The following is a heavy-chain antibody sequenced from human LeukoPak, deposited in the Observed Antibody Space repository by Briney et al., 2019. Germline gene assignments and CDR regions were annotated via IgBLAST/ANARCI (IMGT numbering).Heavy chain of an antibody. V-gene: IGHV4-59*08. CDR3: ASEGSGHTNAFDI. D-gene: IGHD2-15*01. J-gene: IGHJ3*02. CDR1: GGSISSYY. CDR2: IYYSGST. Sequence: PSETLSLTCTVSGGSISSYYWSWIRQPPGKGLEWIGYIYYSGSTNYNPPLKSRVTISVDTSKNQLSLKLSSVTAADTAVYYCASEGSGHTNAFDIWGQGTMVTVSS.